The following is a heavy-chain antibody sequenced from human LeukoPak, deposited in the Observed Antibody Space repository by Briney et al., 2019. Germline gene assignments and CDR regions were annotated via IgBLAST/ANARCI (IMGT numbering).Heavy chain of an antibody. CDR3: ARLAAFGGGPFDV. CDR2: IKKNANVM. Sequence: GSLRLSCAASGFSLSSHWMAWLRRAPGKGLEWVATIKKNANVMYYLESVKGRFTISRDDAKNSLYLQMSSLRAEDTAVFYCARLAAFGGGPFDVCGQGTGVTVSS. J-gene: IGHJ3*01. CDR1: GFSLSSHW. V-gene: IGHV3-7*01. D-gene: IGHD2-15*01.